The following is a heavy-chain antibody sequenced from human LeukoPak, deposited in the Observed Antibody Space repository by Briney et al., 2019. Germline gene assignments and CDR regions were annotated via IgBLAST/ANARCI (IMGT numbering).Heavy chain of an antibody. CDR1: GYTFTSYD. CDR2: MNPNSGNT. D-gene: IGHD1-26*01. J-gene: IGHJ6*02. CDR3: ARFIGSYYYYYGIDV. V-gene: IGHV1-8*01. Sequence: GASVKVSCKASGYTFTSYDINWVRQATGQGLEWMGWMNPNSGNTGYAQKFQGRVTMTRNTSISTAYMELSSLRSEDTAVYYCARFIGSYYYYYGIDVWGQGTTVTVSS.